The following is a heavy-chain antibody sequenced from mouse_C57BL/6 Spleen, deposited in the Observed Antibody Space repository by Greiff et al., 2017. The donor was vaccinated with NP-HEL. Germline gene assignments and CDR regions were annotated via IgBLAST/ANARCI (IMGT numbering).Heavy chain of an antibody. V-gene: IGHV5-4*03. Sequence: EVKLMESGGGLVKPGGSLKLSCAASGFTFSSYALSWVRQTPAKRLEGVATISDGGSYNYYPDTVQGRVTISRDKAKTNLYLQMRHLKSEETAMYYCARYHYGSSGGYYAMDYWGQGTSVTVSS. D-gene: IGHD1-1*01. CDR1: GFTFSSYA. CDR2: ISDGGSYN. CDR3: ARYHYGSSGGYYAMDY. J-gene: IGHJ4*01.